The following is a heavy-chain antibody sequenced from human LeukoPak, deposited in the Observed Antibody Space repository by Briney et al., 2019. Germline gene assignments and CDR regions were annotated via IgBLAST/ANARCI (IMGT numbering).Heavy chain of an antibody. D-gene: IGHD2-21*01. J-gene: IGHJ1*01. V-gene: IGHV1-69*05. Sequence: ASVKVSCKASGGTFSSYAISWVRQAPGQGLEWMGGIIPIFGTANYAQKFQGRVTITTDESTSTAYMELSSLRSEDTAVYYCASWPCGGDCFEYFQHWGQGTLVTVSS. CDR3: ASWPCGGDCFEYFQH. CDR1: GGTFSSYA. CDR2: IIPIFGTA.